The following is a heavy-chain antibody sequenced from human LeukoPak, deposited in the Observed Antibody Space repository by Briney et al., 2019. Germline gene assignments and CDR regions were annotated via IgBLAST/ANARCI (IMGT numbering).Heavy chain of an antibody. V-gene: IGHV1-46*01. CDR2: INPVGGST. D-gene: IGHD2-2*01. CDR3: AREVDRYCSSTSCYRGVNWFDP. J-gene: IGHJ5*02. Sequence: GASVKVSCKSSGYTFANYYLHWVRQAPGQGLEWMGIINPVGGSTTYTQKFQGRVTMTRDTSTSTIYMDLSSLRSEDTAVYYCAREVDRYCSSTSCYRGVNWFDPWGQGTLVTVSS. CDR1: GYTFANYY.